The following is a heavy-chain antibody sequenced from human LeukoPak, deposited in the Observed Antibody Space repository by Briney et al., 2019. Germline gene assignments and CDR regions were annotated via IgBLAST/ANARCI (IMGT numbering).Heavy chain of an antibody. Sequence: GGSLRLSCAASGFIFSDHWMHWVRQAPGKGLVWLSRINNDGSSTIYADSVKGQFTISRDNSKNTLYLQMNSLRAEDTAVYYCAKGGDDVYWYFDLWGRGTLVTVSS. CDR2: INNDGSST. CDR1: GFIFSDHW. D-gene: IGHD1-1*01. CDR3: AKGGDDVYWYFDL. J-gene: IGHJ2*01. V-gene: IGHV3-74*01.